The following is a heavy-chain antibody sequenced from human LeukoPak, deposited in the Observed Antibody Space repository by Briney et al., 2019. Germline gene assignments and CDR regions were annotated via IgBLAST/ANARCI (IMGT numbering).Heavy chain of an antibody. J-gene: IGHJ4*02. CDR2: IIPIFGTA. V-gene: IGHV1-69*01. Sequence: KISCKASGGTFSSYAISWVRQAPGQGLEWMGGIIPIFGTANYAQKFQGRVTITADESTSTAYMELSSLRSEDTAVYYCAREGQAVAGTTWWGQGTLVTVSS. CDR1: GGTFSSYA. CDR3: AREGQAVAGTTW. D-gene: IGHD6-19*01.